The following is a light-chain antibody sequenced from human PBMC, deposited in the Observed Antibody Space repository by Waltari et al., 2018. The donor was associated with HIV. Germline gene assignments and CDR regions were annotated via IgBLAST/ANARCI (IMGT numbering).Light chain of an antibody. CDR1: SSNIGDNA. Sequence: QSVLTQPPSVSGTPGQRVTISCSGSSSNIGDNAVSWYQQFPGTAPKLLIYSNNQLPAGVPVRFSGSKSGTSASLAISGLQSEDGADYYCATLDDSLNGPVFGGGTKVTIL. J-gene: IGLJ2*01. CDR2: SNN. CDR3: ATLDDSLNGPV. V-gene: IGLV1-44*01.